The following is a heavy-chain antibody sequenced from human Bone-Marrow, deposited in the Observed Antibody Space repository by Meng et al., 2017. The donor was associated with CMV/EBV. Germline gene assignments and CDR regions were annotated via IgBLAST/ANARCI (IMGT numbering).Heavy chain of an antibody. CDR1: GYSISSGDW. CDR3: ARVGGLYYFDY. CDR2: IYHSGSS. D-gene: IGHD3/OR15-3a*01. V-gene: IGHV4-4*02. Sequence: LTCAGSGYSISSGDWWSWVRQPPSKGLEWIGEIYHSGSSNYSPSLKSRVTISVDKSKNQFSLRLTSVTAADTAVYYCARVGGLYYFDYWGQGTLVTVSS. J-gene: IGHJ4*02.